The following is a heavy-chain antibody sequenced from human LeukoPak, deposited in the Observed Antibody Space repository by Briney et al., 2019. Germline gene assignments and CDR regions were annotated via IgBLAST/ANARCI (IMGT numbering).Heavy chain of an antibody. Sequence: SETLSLTCAVYGGSFSGYYWSWIRQPPGKGLEWIGEINHSGSTNYNPSLKSRVTISVDTSKNQFSLKLSSVTAADTAVYYCARGRGEDIVATMKSWFDPWGQGTLVTVSS. D-gene: IGHD5-12*01. CDR3: ARGRGEDIVATMKSWFDP. CDR1: GGSFSGYY. CDR2: INHSGST. V-gene: IGHV4-34*01. J-gene: IGHJ5*02.